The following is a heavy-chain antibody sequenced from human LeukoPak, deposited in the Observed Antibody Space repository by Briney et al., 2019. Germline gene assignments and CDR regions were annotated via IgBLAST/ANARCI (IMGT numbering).Heavy chain of an antibody. Sequence: HSGGSLRLSCAVSGFTFSDHYMDWVRQASGKGLEWVGRIRSRANSYATGYAASVKGRFTISRDDSKNTAYLQMNSLKTDDTAVYYCTRVSNGDWDWGQGTLVTVSS. D-gene: IGHD2-21*02. CDR3: TRVSNGDWD. CDR1: GFTFSDHY. CDR2: IRSRANSYAT. V-gene: IGHV3-73*01. J-gene: IGHJ4*02.